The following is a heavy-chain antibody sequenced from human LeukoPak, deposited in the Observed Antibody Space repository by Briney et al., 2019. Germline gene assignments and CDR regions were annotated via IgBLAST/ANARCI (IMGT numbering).Heavy chain of an antibody. V-gene: IGHV3-48*02. CDR2: ISSSRSTI. Sequence: GRSLRLSFAASGLTLSSYSMHWVRQAPGKGLDWVSYISSSRSTIYDADSLKGRLTISRDNAKNSLYLQMNSLRDEDTAAYYCALALVSLQNIAAAGSTGAFDMWGQGTMVTVSS. CDR3: ALALVSLQNIAAAGSTGAFDM. D-gene: IGHD6-13*01. J-gene: IGHJ3*02. CDR1: GLTLSSYS.